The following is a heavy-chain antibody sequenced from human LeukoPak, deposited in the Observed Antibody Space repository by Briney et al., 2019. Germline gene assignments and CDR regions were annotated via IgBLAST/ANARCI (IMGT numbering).Heavy chain of an antibody. V-gene: IGHV3-23*01. CDR3: ARDRRLASFDY. D-gene: IGHD6-25*01. CDR1: GFTFSDYY. J-gene: IGHJ4*02. Sequence: GGSLRLSCAASGFTFSDYYMSWIRQAPGKGLEWVSGITGRGENTYYADSVKGRFTISRDNPKNTLYLQMNSLRAEDAAIYYCARDRRLASFDYGGQGTLVTVSS. CDR2: ITGRGENT.